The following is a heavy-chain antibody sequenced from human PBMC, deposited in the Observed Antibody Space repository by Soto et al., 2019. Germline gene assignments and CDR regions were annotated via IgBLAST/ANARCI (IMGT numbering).Heavy chain of an antibody. CDR2: IYYSGST. V-gene: IGHV4-59*01. D-gene: IGHD6-6*01. CDR3: ARGYSSSSPYYYYMDV. Sequence: SETLSLTCTVSGGSISSYYWSWIRQPPGKGLEWIGYIYYSGSTNYNPSLKSRVTISVDTSKNQFSLKLSSVTAADTAVYYCARGYSSSSPYYYYMDVWGKGTTVTVSS. CDR1: GGSISSYY. J-gene: IGHJ6*03.